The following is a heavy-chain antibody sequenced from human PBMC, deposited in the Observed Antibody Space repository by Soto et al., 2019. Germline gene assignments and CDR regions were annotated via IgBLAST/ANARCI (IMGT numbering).Heavy chain of an antibody. CDR3: ARHSADLYYCSGGSCLHRPYYYYGMDV. J-gene: IGHJ6*02. D-gene: IGHD2-15*01. CDR2: IYYSGST. Sequence: SETLSLTCTVSGGSISSSSYYWGWIRQPPGKGLEWIGSIYYSGSTYYNPSLKSRVTISVDTSKNQFSLKLSSVTAADTAVYYCARHSADLYYCSGGSCLHRPYYYYGMDVWGQGTTVTVSS. CDR1: GGSISSSSYY. V-gene: IGHV4-39*01.